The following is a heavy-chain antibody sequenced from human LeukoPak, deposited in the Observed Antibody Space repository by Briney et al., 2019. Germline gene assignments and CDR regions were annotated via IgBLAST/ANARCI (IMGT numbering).Heavy chain of an antibody. Sequence: GESLKISCKSSGYTFTSYWIGWVRQMPGKGLEWMGIIHPGDSDTRYSPSFQGQVTISADKSISTSYLQWSSLKASDTAMYYCATLPHTEFHYWGQGTLVTVSS. V-gene: IGHV5-51*01. J-gene: IGHJ4*02. CDR3: ATLPHTEFHY. D-gene: IGHD2-8*02. CDR1: GYTFTSYW. CDR2: IHPGDSDT.